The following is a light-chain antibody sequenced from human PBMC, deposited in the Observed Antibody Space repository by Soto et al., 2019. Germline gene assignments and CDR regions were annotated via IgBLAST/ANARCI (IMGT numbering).Light chain of an antibody. J-gene: IGKJ1*01. CDR1: QSALYSSNNNNY. CDR3: HQYYSTPAT. CDR2: WAS. V-gene: IGKV4-1*01. Sequence: DIVMTQSPDSLALSLGERATINCKSSQSALYSSNNNNYLAWYQQKPGQPPKLLIYWASTRESGVPDRFSGSGSGTDFTLTISSLQAEDVAVYYCHQYYSTPATFGQGTKVEIK.